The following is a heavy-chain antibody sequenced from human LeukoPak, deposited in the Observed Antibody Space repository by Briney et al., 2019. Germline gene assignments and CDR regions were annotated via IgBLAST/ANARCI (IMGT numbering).Heavy chain of an antibody. CDR2: ISAYNGNT. CDR1: GYTFTSYG. Sequence: ASVKVSCKASGYTFTSYGISWVRQAPGQGLEWMGWISAYNGNTNYAQKLQGRVTMTTDTSTSTAYMELRSLRSDDTAVYYCARAVSLGYYDSSGYLPSDYWGQGTLVTVSS. J-gene: IGHJ4*02. D-gene: IGHD3-22*01. CDR3: ARAVSLGYYDSSGYLPSDY. V-gene: IGHV1-18*01.